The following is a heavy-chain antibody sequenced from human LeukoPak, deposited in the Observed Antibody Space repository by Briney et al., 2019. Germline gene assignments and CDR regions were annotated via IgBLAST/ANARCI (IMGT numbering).Heavy chain of an antibody. V-gene: IGHV3-9*01. CDR3: AKSRAPTADPDAFDF. Sequence: GGSLRLSCVGSGVILRDHAMHWVRQVPGKGLEWVSGIYWSGVGIDYADSVKGRFTISRDNSKNSLYLQMNGLRPEDTATYYCAKSRAPTADPDAFDFWGQGTMVTVSS. J-gene: IGHJ3*01. CDR2: IYWSGVGI. CDR1: GVILRDHA.